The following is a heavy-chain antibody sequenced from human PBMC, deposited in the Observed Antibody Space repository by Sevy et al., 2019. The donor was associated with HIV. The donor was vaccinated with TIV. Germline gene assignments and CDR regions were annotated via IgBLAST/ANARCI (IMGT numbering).Heavy chain of an antibody. V-gene: IGHV3-7*01. CDR2: INQEGSEK. D-gene: IGHD3-10*01. CDR3: VRAGSYCDTYFYDYGMDV. Sequence: GGSLRLSCVASGFSFRSYWMTWVRQAPGKGLEWVANINQEGSEKYYVDSVKGRFTISRDNAKNSLYLQINSLRVEDTAVYYCVRAGSYCDTYFYDYGMDVWGQGTTVTVSS. J-gene: IGHJ6*02. CDR1: GFSFRSYW.